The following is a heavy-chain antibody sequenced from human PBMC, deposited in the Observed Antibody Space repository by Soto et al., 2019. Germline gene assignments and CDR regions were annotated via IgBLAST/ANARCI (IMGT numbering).Heavy chain of an antibody. CDR3: ARVGYSTNYGMAV. V-gene: IGHV1-69*01. J-gene: IGHJ6*02. Sequence: QVQLVQSGAEVKKPRSSVKVSCKASGGTFSSYAVNWVRQAPGQGLEWMGGIIPFFGTSNYAQKFQGRVTITADESTSTAYMELRSLRSEDTAVYYCARVGYSTNYGMAVWGQGTTVTVSS. CDR2: IIPFFGTS. CDR1: GGTFSSYA. D-gene: IGHD6-13*01.